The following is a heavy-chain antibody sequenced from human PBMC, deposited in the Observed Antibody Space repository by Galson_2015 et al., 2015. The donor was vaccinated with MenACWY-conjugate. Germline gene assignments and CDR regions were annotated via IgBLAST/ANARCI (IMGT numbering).Heavy chain of an antibody. Sequence: SVKVSCKASGGTFSSYAISWVRQAPGQGLEWMGGIIPIFGTANYAQKFQGRVTTTADKSTSTAYMELSSLRSEDTAVYYCARGPLGIIWYFDLWGRGTLVTVSS. CDR3: ARGPLGIIWYFDL. CDR1: GGTFSSYA. J-gene: IGHJ2*01. V-gene: IGHV1-69*06. CDR2: IIPIFGTA. D-gene: IGHD7-27*01.